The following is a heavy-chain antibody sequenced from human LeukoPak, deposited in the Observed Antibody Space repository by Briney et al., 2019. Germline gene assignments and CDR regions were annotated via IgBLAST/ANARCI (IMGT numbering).Heavy chain of an antibody. D-gene: IGHD6-19*01. CDR3: ASSIGWDNWFDP. J-gene: IGHJ5*02. CDR2: IYTSGST. V-gene: IGHV4-4*09. Sequence: SETLSLTCTVPGGSISSYYWSWIRQPPGKGLEWIGYIYTSGSTNYNPSLKSRVTISVDTSKSQFSLKLSSVTAADTAVYYCASSIGWDNWFDPWGQGTLVTVSS. CDR1: GGSISSYY.